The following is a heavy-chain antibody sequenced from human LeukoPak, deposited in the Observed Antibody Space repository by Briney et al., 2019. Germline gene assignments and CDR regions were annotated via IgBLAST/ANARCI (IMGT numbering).Heavy chain of an antibody. CDR2: IFDTGST. CDR1: GGSFSSLF. V-gene: IGHV4-59*11. Sequence: SETLSLTCTVSGGSFSSLFWSWIRQPPGKGLEWIGYIFDTGSTSYNPSLKGRVAISLDTSKNQFSLKVSSVTTADTAVYYCARTNAFDFWGQGTLVTVAS. J-gene: IGHJ3*01. CDR3: ARTNAFDF.